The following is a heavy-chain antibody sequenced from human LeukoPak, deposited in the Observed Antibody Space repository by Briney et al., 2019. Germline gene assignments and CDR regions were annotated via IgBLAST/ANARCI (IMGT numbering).Heavy chain of an antibody. V-gene: IGHV3-48*03. D-gene: IGHD5-18*01. Sequence: GGSLRLSCSASGFTFSSYEVNWVRQAPGKGLEWISYITGSGDTIYYADSVEGRFTISRDNAKNSLYLQMNSLRAEDTAVYYCIRTQPKRYSYAQDAFDIWGQGTMVTVSS. J-gene: IGHJ3*02. CDR3: IRTQPKRYSYAQDAFDI. CDR1: GFTFSSYE. CDR2: ITGSGDTI.